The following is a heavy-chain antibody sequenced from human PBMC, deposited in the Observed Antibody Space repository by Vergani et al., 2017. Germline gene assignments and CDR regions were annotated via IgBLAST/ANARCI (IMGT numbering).Heavy chain of an antibody. Sequence: QMQLVQSGPEVKKPGTSVKVSCKASGFTFTSSAMQWVRQARGQRLEWIGWIVVGSGNTNYAQKFQERVTITRDMSTSAAYMELSSLRSEDTAVYYCAADLGVWVGATTSGFDYWGQGTLVTVSS. CDR3: AADLGVWVGATTSGFDY. CDR1: GFTFTSSA. CDR2: IVVGSGNT. J-gene: IGHJ4*02. D-gene: IGHD1-26*01. V-gene: IGHV1-58*02.